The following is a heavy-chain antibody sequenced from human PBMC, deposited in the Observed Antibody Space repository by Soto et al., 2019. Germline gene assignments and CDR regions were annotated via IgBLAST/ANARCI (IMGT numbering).Heavy chain of an antibody. J-gene: IGHJ4*02. Sequence: SETLSLTCAVYGGSFSGYYWSWIRQPPGKGLEWIGEINHSGSTNYNPSLKSRVSISMDISENHFAMRLTSVTAADSAVYYCARASSSSSAADYWGQGLQVTVSS. CDR2: INHSGST. CDR1: GGSFSGYY. V-gene: IGHV4-34*01. D-gene: IGHD6-6*01. CDR3: ARASSSSSAADY.